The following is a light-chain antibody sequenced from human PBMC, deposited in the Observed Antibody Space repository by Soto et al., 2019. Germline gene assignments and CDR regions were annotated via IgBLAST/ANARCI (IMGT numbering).Light chain of an antibody. Sequence: IVMTQSPATLYVSPGERATLSCRASQSVSNNLAWFQQKPGQAPRVLIYGASTRATGIPARFSGSGSGTEFTLTISSLQSEDFAVYYCQQYDNWPRTFGQGTKVEIK. V-gene: IGKV3-15*01. J-gene: IGKJ1*01. CDR2: GAS. CDR1: QSVSNN. CDR3: QQYDNWPRT.